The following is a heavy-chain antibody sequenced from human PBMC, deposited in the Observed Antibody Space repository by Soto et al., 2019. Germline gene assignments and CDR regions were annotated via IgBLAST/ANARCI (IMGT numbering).Heavy chain of an antibody. CDR2: IFPGDSDT. J-gene: IGHJ4*02. V-gene: IGHV5-51*01. CDR3: ARPVTAMVYFDY. D-gene: IGHD5-18*01. CDR1: GYTFTSYW. Sequence: SGESLKISCKGSGYTFTSYWIGWVRQMPGKGLEWMGIIFPGDSDTRYSPSFQGQVTISADKSFSTAYLQWSSLKASDTAMYYCARPVTAMVYFDYWGQGTLVTVSS.